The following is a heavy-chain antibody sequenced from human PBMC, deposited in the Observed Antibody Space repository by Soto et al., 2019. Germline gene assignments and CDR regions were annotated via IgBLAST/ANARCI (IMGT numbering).Heavy chain of an antibody. CDR1: GYTFTSYY. Sequence: ASVRVSCHASGYTFTSYYMHYVRRAPGQGLEWMGIINPSGGSTSYAQKFQGRVTMTRDTSTSTVYMELSSLRSEDTAVYYCARDGGIAALRIYYGMDVRGQGTTVTVSS. CDR3: ARDGGIAALRIYYGMDV. CDR2: INPSGGST. D-gene: IGHD6-13*01. V-gene: IGHV1-46*01. J-gene: IGHJ6*02.